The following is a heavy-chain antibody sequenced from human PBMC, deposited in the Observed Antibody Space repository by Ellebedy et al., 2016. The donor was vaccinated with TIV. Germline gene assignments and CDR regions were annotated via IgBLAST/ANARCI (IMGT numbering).Heavy chain of an antibody. CDR3: ARGSPGRWLQLRL. Sequence: AASVKVSCKASGYTFTGYYMHWVRQAPGQGLEWMGWINPNSGGTNYAQKFQGRVTITADESTSTAYMELSSLRSEDTAVYYCARGSPGRWLQLRLWGQGTLVTVSS. D-gene: IGHD5-24*01. CDR2: INPNSGGT. V-gene: IGHV1-2*02. CDR1: GYTFTGYY. J-gene: IGHJ4*02.